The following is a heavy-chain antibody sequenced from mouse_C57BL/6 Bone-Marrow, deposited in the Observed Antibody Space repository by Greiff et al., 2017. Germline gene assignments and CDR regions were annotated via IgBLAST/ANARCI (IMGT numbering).Heavy chain of an antibody. Sequence: QVQLQQPGTELVKPGASVKLSCKASGYTFTSYWMHWVKQRPGQGLEWIGNINPSNGGTNYNEKFKSKATLTVDKSSSTSYMQLSSLTSEDSAVYYCARSPYYYGSSYAMDYWGQGTSVTVSS. CDR1: GYTFTSYW. CDR3: ARSPYYYGSSYAMDY. D-gene: IGHD1-1*01. CDR2: INPSNGGT. V-gene: IGHV1-53*01. J-gene: IGHJ4*01.